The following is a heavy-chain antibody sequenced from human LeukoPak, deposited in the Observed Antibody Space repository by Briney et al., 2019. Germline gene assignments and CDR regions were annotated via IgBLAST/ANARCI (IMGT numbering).Heavy chain of an antibody. CDR2: LYYSGST. J-gene: IGHJ4*02. CDR1: GFTISSYY. D-gene: IGHD3-10*01. CDR3: ANESTIGGYYFDY. Sequence: SETLSLTCAVSGFTISSYYGSWIRQPPGRGLEWVGPLYYSGSTNYNASLRSRRTIIVNTSTNQFSLQVTSVTAADTAVYFCANESTIGGYYFDYWGQGTLVTVSS. V-gene: IGHV4-59*01.